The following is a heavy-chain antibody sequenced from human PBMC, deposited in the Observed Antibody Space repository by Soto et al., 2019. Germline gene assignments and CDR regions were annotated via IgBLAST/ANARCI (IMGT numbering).Heavy chain of an antibody. J-gene: IGHJ6*02. CDR3: ARDGPDSSSSWYYYHYGMDV. D-gene: IGHD6-6*01. CDR1: GYTFASYA. V-gene: IGHV1-3*01. Sequence: ASVKVSCKASGYTFASYAMHWVRQAPGQRLEWMGWINAGNGNTKYSQKFQGRVTITRDTSASTAYMELSSLRSEDTAVYYCARDGPDSSSSWYYYHYGMDVWGQGTTVTVSS. CDR2: INAGNGNT.